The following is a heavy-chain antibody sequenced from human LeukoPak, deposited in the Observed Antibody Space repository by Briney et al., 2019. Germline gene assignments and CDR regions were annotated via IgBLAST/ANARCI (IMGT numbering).Heavy chain of an antibody. CDR1: GFTFSTYA. CDR2: IFYSGST. CDR3: ARGTSMVPHSS. J-gene: IGHJ5*02. V-gene: IGHV4-59*01. D-gene: IGHD5-18*01. Sequence: GSLRLSCAASGFTFSTYAMSWVRQSPGKGLEWIGYIFYSGSTNYNPSFKSRVTMSVVRSRGQFSLRLTSLTTADSAMYFCARGTSMVPHSSWGQGILVTVSS.